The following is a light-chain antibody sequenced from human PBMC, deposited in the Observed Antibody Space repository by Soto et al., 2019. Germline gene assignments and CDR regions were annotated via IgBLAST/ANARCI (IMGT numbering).Light chain of an antibody. CDR3: QQYYKNPLT. V-gene: IGKV4-1*01. J-gene: IGKJ4*01. Sequence: DIVLTQSPDSLAVSLGERATINCKSSQNVFNRANDNNYIAWYQQKPGPPPKLLIYWASTRESDVPDRFSGSGSATDFTLTITIRQAGDVSVYYGQQYYKNPLTVGGVTKVESK. CDR1: QNVFNRANDNNY. CDR2: WAS.